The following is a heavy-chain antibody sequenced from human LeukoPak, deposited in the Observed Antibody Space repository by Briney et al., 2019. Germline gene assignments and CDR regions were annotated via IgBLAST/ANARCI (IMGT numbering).Heavy chain of an antibody. CDR3: ARRTDRVDDAFDV. V-gene: IGHV1-69*04. D-gene: IGHD3/OR15-3a*01. CDR1: GGPFDNYA. CDR2: IIPSLNRA. Sequence: AAVKISCKSSGGPFDNYAINWVRQAPGQGLEWMGRIIPSLNRANYAQIRVTITADKSTATAYMELSGLRYEDTAVYYCARRTDRVDDAFDVWGQGTMVTVSS. J-gene: IGHJ3*01.